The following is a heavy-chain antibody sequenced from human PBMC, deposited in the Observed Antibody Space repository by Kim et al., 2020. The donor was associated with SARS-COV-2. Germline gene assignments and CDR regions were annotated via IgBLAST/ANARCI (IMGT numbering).Heavy chain of an antibody. V-gene: IGHV3-15*01. J-gene: IGHJ6*02. CDR2: IRSKTNGWAT. D-gene: IGHD2-21*01. CDR3: TSVLGASCVCCCSSCI. Sequence: GGSLRLSCAASGFSFSNAPMNWVRQAPGKGLEWVGRIRSKTNGWATGYAATVKGRFTISRDDSKNTPYLQMSSLKTEDTAVYYCTSVLGASCVCCCSSCIWGLGTTVTVS. CDR1: GFSFSNAP.